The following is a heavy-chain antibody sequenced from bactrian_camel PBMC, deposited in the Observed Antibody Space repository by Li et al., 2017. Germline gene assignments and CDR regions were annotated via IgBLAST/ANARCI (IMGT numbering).Heavy chain of an antibody. Sequence: DVQLVESGGGSVQPGGSLRLSCAASGYTQSSYCMGWFRQPTGKEREGIAYIDDVGRPTYADIVKGRLTISKDNANSILYLQMDSLKPQDTAMYYCAADLSLGTRTCMGLDWWQYEFNYWGQWTQVTVS. J-gene: IGHJ4*01. CDR1: GYTQSSYC. CDR3: AADLSLGTRTCMGLDWWQYEFNY. D-gene: IGHD7*01. CDR2: IDDVGRP. V-gene: IGHV3S42*01.